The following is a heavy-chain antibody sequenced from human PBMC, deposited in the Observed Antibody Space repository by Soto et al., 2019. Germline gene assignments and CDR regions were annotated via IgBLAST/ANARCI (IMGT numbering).Heavy chain of an antibody. J-gene: IGHJ6*02. CDR1: GGTFSSYA. CDR3: ARGIIAGAGTLWGDGMDV. CDR2: IIPIFGTA. D-gene: IGHD6-19*01. Sequence: ASVKVSCKASGGTFSSYAISWVRQAPGQGLEWMGGIIPIFGTANYAQKFQGRVTITADKSTSTAYMELSSMRPEDTAVYYCARGIIAGAGTLWGDGMDVWGQGATVNVSS. V-gene: IGHV1-69*06.